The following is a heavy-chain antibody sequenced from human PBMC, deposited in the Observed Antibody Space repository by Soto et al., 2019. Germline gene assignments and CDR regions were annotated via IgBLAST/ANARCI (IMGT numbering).Heavy chain of an antibody. Sequence: EVQLVESGGGLVQPGGSLKLSCTASGFTFSGSTMHWVRQASGKGLEWVGRIRSKANSYATAYAASVKGRFTISRDDSQNTAYLQMNSLKTEDTAVYYCTTYYGDYLFYDYWGQGTLVTVSS. CDR2: IRSKANSYAT. J-gene: IGHJ4*02. CDR3: TTYYGDYLFYDY. V-gene: IGHV3-73*02. D-gene: IGHD4-17*01. CDR1: GFTFSGST.